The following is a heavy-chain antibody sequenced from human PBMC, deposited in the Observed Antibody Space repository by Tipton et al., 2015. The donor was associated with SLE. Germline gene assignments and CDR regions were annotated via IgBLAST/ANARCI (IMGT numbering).Heavy chain of an antibody. J-gene: IGHJ2*01. CDR2: IYTSGST. CDR1: GGSISSYY. Sequence: GLVKPSETLSLTCTVSGGSISSYYWSWIRQPAGKGLEWIGRIYTSGSTNYNPSLKSRVTMSVDTSKNQFSLKLSSVTAADTAVYYCARVRGTSGEPTVMRAYWYFDLWGRGTLVTVSS. D-gene: IGHD3-10*01. V-gene: IGHV4-4*07. CDR3: ARVRGTSGEPTVMRAYWYFDL.